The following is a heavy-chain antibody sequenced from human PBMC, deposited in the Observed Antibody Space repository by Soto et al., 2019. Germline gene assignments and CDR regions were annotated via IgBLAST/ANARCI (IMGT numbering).Heavy chain of an antibody. CDR2: INPNSGGT. D-gene: IGHD6-13*01. J-gene: IGHJ5*02. V-gene: IGHV1-2*04. Sequence: QVPLVQSGAEVKKPGASVKVSCKASGYTFTGYYMHWVRQAPGQGLEWMGWINPNSGGTNYAQKFQGWVTMTRDTSISTAYMELSRLRSDDTAVYYCARGGIAAAGTGWFDPWGQGTLVTVSS. CDR1: GYTFTGYY. CDR3: ARGGIAAAGTGWFDP.